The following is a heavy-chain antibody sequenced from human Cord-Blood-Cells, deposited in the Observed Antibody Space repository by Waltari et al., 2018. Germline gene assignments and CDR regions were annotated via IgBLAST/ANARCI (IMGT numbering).Heavy chain of an antibody. Sequence: EVQLVESGGGLVKPGGSLRLSCAASGLTFSSYSMNWVRQAPGKVLEWVSSISSSSSYIYYADSVKGRFTISRDNAKNSLYLQMNSLRAEDTAVYYCAREASFDYWGQGTLVTVSS. J-gene: IGHJ4*02. CDR3: AREASFDY. CDR1: GLTFSSYS. CDR2: ISSSSSYI. V-gene: IGHV3-21*01.